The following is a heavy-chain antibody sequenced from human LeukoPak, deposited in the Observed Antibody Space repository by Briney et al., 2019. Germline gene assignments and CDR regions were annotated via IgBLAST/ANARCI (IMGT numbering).Heavy chain of an antibody. Sequence: GGSLRLSCAASGFTFSDYYMSWIRQAPGKGLEWVSCISSSSSTIYYADSVKGRFTISRDNAKNSLYLQMNSLRDEDTAVYYCARDYGDYIWFDPWGQGTLVTVSS. CDR3: ARDYGDYIWFDP. J-gene: IGHJ5*02. V-gene: IGHV3-11*04. D-gene: IGHD4-17*01. CDR1: GFTFSDYY. CDR2: ISSSSSTI.